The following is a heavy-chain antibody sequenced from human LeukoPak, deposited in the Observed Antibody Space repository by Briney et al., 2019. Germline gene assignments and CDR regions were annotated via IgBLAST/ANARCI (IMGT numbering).Heavy chain of an antibody. CDR2: ISSSGSTI. Sequence: GGSLGLSCAASGFTFSDYYMSWIRQAPGKGLEWASYISSSGSTIYYADSVKGRFTISRDNAKNSLYLQMNSLRAEDTAVYYCARSSRLDQNDAFDIWGQGTMVTVSS. V-gene: IGHV3-11*01. J-gene: IGHJ3*02. D-gene: IGHD1/OR15-1a*01. CDR1: GFTFSDYY. CDR3: ARSSRLDQNDAFDI.